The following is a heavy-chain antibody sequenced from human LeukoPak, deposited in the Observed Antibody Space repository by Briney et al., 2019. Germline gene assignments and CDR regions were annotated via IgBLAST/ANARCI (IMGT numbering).Heavy chain of an antibody. J-gene: IGHJ4*02. V-gene: IGHV1-24*01. D-gene: IGHD3-22*01. CDR3: ATDINQRGSGYYSGANNY. CDR1: GYTLTELS. Sequence: ASVKVSCKVSGYTLTELSMHWVRQAPGKGLEWRGGFDPEDVETIYAQKFQGRVTMTEDTSTDTAYMEMSSMRSEDTAVYYCATDINQRGSGYYSGANNYWGQGTLVTVSS. CDR2: FDPEDVET.